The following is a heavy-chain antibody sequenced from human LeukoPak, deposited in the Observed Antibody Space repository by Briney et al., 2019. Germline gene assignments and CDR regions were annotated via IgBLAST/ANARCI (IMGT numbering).Heavy chain of an antibody. CDR2: IYYSESC. Sequence: SETLSLTCTVSGGSIISHYWSWLRQPAAKGLAGIGYIYYSESCNYNHSLNSPGTISVDTSKNQFSLQLGSVTAADTAVYYCARGSSTPGLPMFGVVRGSWFDPWVQGTLVTVSS. D-gene: IGHD3-3*01. J-gene: IGHJ5*02. CDR1: GGSIISHY. CDR3: ARGSSTPGLPMFGVVRGSWFDP. V-gene: IGHV4-59*11.